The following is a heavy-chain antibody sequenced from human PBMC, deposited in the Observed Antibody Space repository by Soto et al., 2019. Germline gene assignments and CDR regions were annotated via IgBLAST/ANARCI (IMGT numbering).Heavy chain of an antibody. D-gene: IGHD5-18*01. CDR3: ARGGYSYGDYYYYGMDV. Sequence: QVQLVQSGAELKKPGASVKVSCKTSGYTFTTYDIHWVRQATGQGLEWMGWMNPNSGGTNYAQKFQGRVTMTRDMSISTAYMELSRLRSDDTAVYYCARGGYSYGDYYYYGMDVWGQGTTVTVSS. J-gene: IGHJ6*02. CDR1: GYTFTTYD. V-gene: IGHV1-2*02. CDR2: MNPNSGGT.